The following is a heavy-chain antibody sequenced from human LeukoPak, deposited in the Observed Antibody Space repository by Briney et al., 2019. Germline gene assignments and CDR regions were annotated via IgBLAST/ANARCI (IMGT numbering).Heavy chain of an antibody. D-gene: IGHD3-10*01. J-gene: IGHJ6*02. Sequence: VSCXXXGYXXTXXGISWVRQAPGXGLEWMGWISAYNGNTNYAQKLQGRVTMTTDTSTSTAYMELRSLRSDDTAVYYCASYGSGSFGYYYGMDAWGQGTTVTVSS. V-gene: IGHV1-18*01. CDR1: GYXXTXXG. CDR3: ASYGSGSFGYYYGMDA. CDR2: ISAYNGNT.